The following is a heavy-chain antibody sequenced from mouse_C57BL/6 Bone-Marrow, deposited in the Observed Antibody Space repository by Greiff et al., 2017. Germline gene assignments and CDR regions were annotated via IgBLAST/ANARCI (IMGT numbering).Heavy chain of an antibody. Sequence: EVKLEESGGGLVQPGGSMKLSCVASGFTFSNYWMNWVRQSPEKGLEWVAQIRLKSDNYATQYAESVKGRFTISRDDSKSSVYLQMNNLRAEDTGIYYCTPMDYWGQGTSVTVSS. J-gene: IGHJ4*01. CDR1: GFTFSNYW. CDR3: TPMDY. CDR2: IRLKSDNYAT. V-gene: IGHV6-3*01.